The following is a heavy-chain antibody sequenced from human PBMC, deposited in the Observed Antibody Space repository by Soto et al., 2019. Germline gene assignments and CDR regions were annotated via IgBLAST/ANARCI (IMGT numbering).Heavy chain of an antibody. V-gene: IGHV4-61*05. J-gene: IGHJ4*02. D-gene: IGHD3-9*01. CDR3: ARSRMGRGYDILTGYYNVFDY. CDR2: IYYSGST. Sequence: SETLSLTCAVSGGSISSSSYYWGWIRQPPGKGLEWIGYIYYSGSTNYNPSLKSRVTISVDTSKNQFSLKLSSVTAADTAVYYCARSRMGRGYDILTGYYNVFDYWSQGTLVTVSS. CDR1: GGSISSSSYY.